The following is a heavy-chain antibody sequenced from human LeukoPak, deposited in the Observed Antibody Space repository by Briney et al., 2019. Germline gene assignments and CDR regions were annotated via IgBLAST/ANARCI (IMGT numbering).Heavy chain of an antibody. Sequence: GGSLRLSCAASGFTFSSYSMNWVRQAPGKGLEWVSYISSSSTIYYADSVKGRFTISRDNSKNTLYLQMNSLRAEDTAVYYCAKDWGYYDSSGIDYWGQGTLVTVSS. CDR3: AKDWGYYDSSGIDY. CDR2: ISSSSTI. CDR1: GFTFSSYS. D-gene: IGHD3-22*01. V-gene: IGHV3-48*01. J-gene: IGHJ4*02.